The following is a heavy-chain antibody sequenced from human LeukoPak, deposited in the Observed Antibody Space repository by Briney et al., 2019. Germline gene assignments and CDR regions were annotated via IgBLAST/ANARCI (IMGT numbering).Heavy chain of an antibody. Sequence: SETPSLTCAVYGGSFSGYYWSWIRQPPGKGLEWIGEINHSGSTNYNPSLKSRVTISVDTSKNQFSLKLSSVTAADTAVYYCARASHSRAIDWGQGTLVTVSS. V-gene: IGHV4-34*01. CDR1: GGSFSGYY. CDR3: ARASHSRAID. CDR2: INHSGST. J-gene: IGHJ1*01. D-gene: IGHD2-2*01.